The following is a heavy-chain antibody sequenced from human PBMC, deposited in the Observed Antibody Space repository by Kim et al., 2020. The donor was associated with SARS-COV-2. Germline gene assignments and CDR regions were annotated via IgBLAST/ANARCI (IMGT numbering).Heavy chain of an antibody. D-gene: IGHD3-22*01. Sequence: SETLSLTCTVSGGSVSSGSYYWSWIRQPPGKGLEWIGYIYYSGSTNYNPSLKSRVTISVDTSKNQFSLKLSSVTAADTAVYYCARDAYYYDSSGYYGGWFDPWGQGTLVTVSS. CDR3: ARDAYYYDSSGYYGGWFDP. CDR1: GGSVSSGSYY. CDR2: IYYSGST. J-gene: IGHJ5*02. V-gene: IGHV4-61*01.